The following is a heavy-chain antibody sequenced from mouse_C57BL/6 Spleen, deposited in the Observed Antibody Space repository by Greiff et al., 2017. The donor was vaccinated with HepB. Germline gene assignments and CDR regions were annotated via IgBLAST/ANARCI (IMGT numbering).Heavy chain of an antibody. CDR3: ARSYYDYLVAY. CDR2: IRNKANGYTT. V-gene: IGHV7-3*01. D-gene: IGHD2-4*01. J-gene: IGHJ3*01. CDR1: GFTFTDYY. Sequence: EVMLVESGGGLVQPGGSLSLSCAASGFTFTDYYMSWVRQPPGKALEWLGFIRNKANGYTTEYSASVKGRFTISRDNSQSILYLQMNALRAEDSATYYCARSYYDYLVAYWGQGTLVTVSA.